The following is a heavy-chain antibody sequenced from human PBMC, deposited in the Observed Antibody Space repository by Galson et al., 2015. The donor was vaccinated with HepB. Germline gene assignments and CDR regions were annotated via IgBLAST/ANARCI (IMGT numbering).Heavy chain of an antibody. Sequence: LRLSCAASGFTFSSYSMNWVRQAPGKGLEWVSSISSSSSYIYYTDSVKGRFTISRDNAKNSLYLQMNSLRAEDTAVYYCARDHSSKFERWGADLHDAFDIWGQGTMVTVSS. CDR2: ISSSSSYI. CDR3: ARDHSSKFERWGADLHDAFDI. J-gene: IGHJ3*02. V-gene: IGHV3-21*01. CDR1: GFTFSSYS. D-gene: IGHD6-13*01.